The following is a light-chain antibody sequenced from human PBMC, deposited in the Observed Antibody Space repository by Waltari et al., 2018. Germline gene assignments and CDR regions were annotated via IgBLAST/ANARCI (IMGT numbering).Light chain of an antibody. CDR3: MQALQTPRT. CDR1: QSLLHINGYNY. J-gene: IGKJ1*01. V-gene: IGKV2-28*01. Sequence: DIVMTQSPLSLPVTPGEPASISCRSSQSLLHINGYNYLDWYLQKPGQSPNLLIYLGSNRASGVPDRFSGSGSGTDFTLKISRVEAEDVGVYYCMQALQTPRTFGQGTKVEIK. CDR2: LGS.